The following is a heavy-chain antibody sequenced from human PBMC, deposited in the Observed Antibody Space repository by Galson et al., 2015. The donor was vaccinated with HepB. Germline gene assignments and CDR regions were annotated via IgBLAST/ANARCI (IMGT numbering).Heavy chain of an antibody. CDR2: ISYDGSEK. D-gene: IGHD6-19*01. Sequence: SLRLSCAASGFSFTNYAMHWVRQAPGKGLEWVSLISYDGSEKYYADFVMGRFTISRDSSKDMLSLQMKSLRAEDTAVYYCVKERRGWYAENWGQGTLVTVSS. V-gene: IGHV3-30*02. CDR1: GFSFTNYA. CDR3: VKERRGWYAEN. J-gene: IGHJ4*02.